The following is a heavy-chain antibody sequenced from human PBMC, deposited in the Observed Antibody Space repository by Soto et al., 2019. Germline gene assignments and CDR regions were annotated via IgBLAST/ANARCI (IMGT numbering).Heavy chain of an antibody. V-gene: IGHV3-33*01. CDR1: GFTFSSYG. Sequence: PGGSLRLSCAASGFTFSSYGMHWVRQAPGKGLEWVAVIWYDGSNKYYADSVKGRFTISGDNAKRSLYLQMMSLTAEDTAIYYCVRGGGGGLFDPWGQGTMVTVSS. J-gene: IGHJ5*02. CDR3: VRGGGGGLFDP. CDR2: IWYDGSNK. D-gene: IGHD2-15*01.